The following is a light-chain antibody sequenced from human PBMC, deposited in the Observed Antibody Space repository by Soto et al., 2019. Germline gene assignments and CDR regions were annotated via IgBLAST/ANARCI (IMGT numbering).Light chain of an antibody. CDR3: QQYDNLPLT. Sequence: DIQMTQSQSSLSASVGDRVTITCRASQSVSSYLNWYQQKPGKAPKLLIYDASDLETGVPSRFSGSGSGTDFTFTINSLQPEDIATYYCQQYDNLPLTFGGGTKVDIK. CDR1: QSVSSY. CDR2: DAS. V-gene: IGKV1-33*01. J-gene: IGKJ4*01.